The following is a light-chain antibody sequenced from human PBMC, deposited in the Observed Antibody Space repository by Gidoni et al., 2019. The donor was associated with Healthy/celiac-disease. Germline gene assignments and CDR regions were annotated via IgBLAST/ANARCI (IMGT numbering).Light chain of an antibody. CDR1: SSDVGGYNY. J-gene: IGLJ3*02. CDR3: SSYTSSSTLV. CDR2: EVS. V-gene: IGLV2-14*01. Sequence: QSALTQPASVSGSPGQSITISCTGTSSDVGGYNYVSWYQQHPGKAPKLMIYEVSNRPSGVSNRFSGSKSGNTASLTISGLQAEDEADYYCSSYTSSSTLVFGGGTKPTVL.